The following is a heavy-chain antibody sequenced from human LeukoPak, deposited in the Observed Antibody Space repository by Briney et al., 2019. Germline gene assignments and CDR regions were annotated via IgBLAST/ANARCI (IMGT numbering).Heavy chain of an antibody. V-gene: IGHV3-9*01. Sequence: GGSLRLSCAASGFTFDDYAMHWVRQAPGKGLEWVSGISWNSGSIGYADSVKGRFTISRDNAKNSLYLQMNSLRAEDTAVYYCAKTIAVAKKFDYWGQGTLVTVSS. CDR3: AKTIAVAKKFDY. D-gene: IGHD6-19*01. CDR2: ISWNSGSI. J-gene: IGHJ4*02. CDR1: GFTFDDYA.